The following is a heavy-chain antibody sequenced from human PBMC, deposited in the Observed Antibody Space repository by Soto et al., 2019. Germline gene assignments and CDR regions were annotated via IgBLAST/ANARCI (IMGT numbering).Heavy chain of an antibody. D-gene: IGHD3-10*01. CDR1: GFTFSSYA. V-gene: IGHV3-23*01. CDR3: AKETAITMVRGVNWFDP. Sequence: XGSLRLSCAASGFTFSSYAMSWVRQAPGKGLEWVSAIIGSGGSTYYADSVKGRFTISRDNSKNTLYLQMNSLRAEDTAVYYCAKETAITMVRGVNWFDPWGQGTLVTVSS. J-gene: IGHJ5*02. CDR2: IIGSGGST.